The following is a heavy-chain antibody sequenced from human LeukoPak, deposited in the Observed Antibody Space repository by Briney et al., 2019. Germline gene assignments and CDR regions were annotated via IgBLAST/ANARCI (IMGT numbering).Heavy chain of an antibody. CDR1: GGSFRGYY. J-gene: IGHJ5*02. Sequence: LSETLSLTCAVYGGSFRGYYWSWIRQPPGKGLEWIGEINHSGSTNYNPSLKSRVTISVDTSKNQFSLKLSSVTAADTAVYYCARGSSDGDYYWFDPWGQGIMVTVSS. CDR2: INHSGST. V-gene: IGHV4-34*01. CDR3: ARGSSDGDYYWFDP. D-gene: IGHD4-17*01.